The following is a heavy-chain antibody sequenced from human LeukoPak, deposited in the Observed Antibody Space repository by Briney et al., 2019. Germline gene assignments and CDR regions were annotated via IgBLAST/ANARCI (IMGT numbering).Heavy chain of an antibody. D-gene: IGHD5-18*01. Sequence: GASVKVSCKASGGTFSSYAISWVRQAPGQGLEWMGGIIPIFGTANYAQKFQGRVTITADKSTSTAYMELSSLRSEDTAVYYCARAYRYSNGLDYWGQGTLVTVSS. CDR3: ARAYRYSNGLDY. CDR2: IIPIFGTA. CDR1: GGTFSSYA. V-gene: IGHV1-69*06. J-gene: IGHJ4*02.